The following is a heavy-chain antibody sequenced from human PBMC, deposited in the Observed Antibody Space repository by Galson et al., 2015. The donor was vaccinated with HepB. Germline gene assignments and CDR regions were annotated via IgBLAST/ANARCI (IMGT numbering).Heavy chain of an antibody. CDR3: ARGDSSWFRFDP. CDR1: GYTFTNYG. J-gene: IGHJ5*02. D-gene: IGHD6-13*01. V-gene: IGHV1-18*04. Sequence: SVKVSCKASGYTFTNYGITWVRQAPGQELEWMGWISIYNGYTKYAQNLQGRVTMTTDTSTSTAYMELRSLSSDDTAVYYCARGDSSWFRFDPWGQGTLVTVSS. CDR2: ISIYNGYT.